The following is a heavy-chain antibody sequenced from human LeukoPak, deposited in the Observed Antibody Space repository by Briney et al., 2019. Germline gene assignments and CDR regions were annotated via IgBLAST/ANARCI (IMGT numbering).Heavy chain of an antibody. D-gene: IGHD5-24*01. CDR3: ARGRWPRRYYFDY. J-gene: IGHJ4*02. CDR2: IYYSGST. V-gene: IGHV4-59*01. CDR1: GGSISSYY. Sequence: PSETLSLTCTVSGGSISSYYWSWIRQPPGKGLEWIGYIYYSGSTNYNPSLKSRVTISVDTSKNQFSLKLSSVTAADTAVYYCARGRWPRRYYFDYWGQGTLVTVSS.